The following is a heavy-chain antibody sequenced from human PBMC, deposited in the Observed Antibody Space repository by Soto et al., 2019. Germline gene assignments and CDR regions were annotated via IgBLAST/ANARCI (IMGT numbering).Heavy chain of an antibody. J-gene: IGHJ6*02. V-gene: IGHV3-48*02. CDR3: ARRIYCGGDCYLIYGMDV. D-gene: IGHD2-21*02. CDR1: GFTFSSYS. Sequence: GGSLRLSCAASGFTFSSYSMNWVRQAPGKGLEWVSYISSSSSTIYYADSVKGRFTISRDNAKNSLYLQMNSLRDEDTAVYYCARRIYCGGDCYLIYGMDVWGQGTTVTVSS. CDR2: ISSSSSTI.